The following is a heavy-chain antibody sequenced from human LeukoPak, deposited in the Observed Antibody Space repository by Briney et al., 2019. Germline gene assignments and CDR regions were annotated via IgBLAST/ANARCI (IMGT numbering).Heavy chain of an antibody. D-gene: IGHD2-2*01. CDR1: GYSFTSYW. J-gene: IGHJ6*03. CDR3: ARLRGYCSSTSCYYYYYYYYMDV. Sequence: GESLKISCKGSGYSFTSYWIGWVRQMPGKGLEWMGIIYPGDSDTRYSPSFQGQVTISADKSISTAYLQWSSLKASDTAMYYCARLRGYCSSTSCYYYYYYYYMDVWGKGTTVTVS. V-gene: IGHV5-51*01. CDR2: IYPGDSDT.